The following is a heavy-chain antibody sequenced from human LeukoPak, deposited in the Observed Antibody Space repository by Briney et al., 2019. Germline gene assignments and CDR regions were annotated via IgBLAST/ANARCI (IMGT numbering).Heavy chain of an antibody. J-gene: IGHJ4*02. V-gene: IGHV3-23*01. CDR2: ISGSGAST. CDR3: AKDVGKWESLHFFDY. CDR1: GFTFSTNA. Sequence: GGSLRLSCLTSGFTFSTNAMSWVRQAPGKGLEWISGISGSGASTYYADSVKGRFTISRDDSRNTLYLQMNSLRGDDTAEYYCAKDVGKWESLHFFDYWGQGTLVTVSS. D-gene: IGHD1-26*01.